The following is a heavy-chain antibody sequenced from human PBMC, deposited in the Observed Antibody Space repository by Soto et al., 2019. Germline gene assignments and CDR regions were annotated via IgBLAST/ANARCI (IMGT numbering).Heavy chain of an antibody. V-gene: IGHV3-43*02. CDR1: GFTFDDYA. CDR3: AKDHNTHLGYCSGGSCYVPLRGAFDI. Sequence: GESLKISCAASGFTFDDYAMHWVRQAPGKGLEWVSLISGDGGSTYYADSVKGRFTISRDNSKNSLYLQMNSLRTEDTALYYCAKDHNTHLGYCSGGSCYVPLRGAFDIWGQGTMVNVSS. CDR2: ISGDGGST. D-gene: IGHD2-15*01. J-gene: IGHJ3*02.